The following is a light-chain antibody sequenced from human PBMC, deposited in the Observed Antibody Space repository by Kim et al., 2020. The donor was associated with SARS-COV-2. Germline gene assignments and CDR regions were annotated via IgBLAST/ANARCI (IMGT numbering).Light chain of an antibody. CDR1: QSISTY. CDR2: GAS. V-gene: IGKV1-39*01. Sequence: DIQMTQSPSSLSASVGDRVTITCRASQSISTYLNWYQQKPGKAPKLLIYGASNLPSGVPSRFSGSGSGTDFTLTVSRLEPEDFAVYYCQQFVSSYTFGQGTKLEI. CDR3: QQFVSSYT. J-gene: IGKJ2*01.